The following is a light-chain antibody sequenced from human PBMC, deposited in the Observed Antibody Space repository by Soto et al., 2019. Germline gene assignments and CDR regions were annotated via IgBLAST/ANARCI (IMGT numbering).Light chain of an antibody. CDR3: QQYNNWPPWT. CDR1: QSVSSN. Sequence: EIVMTQSPSTLSVSPGXXAXLXXXPSQSVSSNLAWYQQKPGQAPRLLIYGASTRATGIPARFSGSGSGTEFTLTISSLQSEDFAVYYCQQYNNWPPWTFGQGTKVDIK. CDR2: GAS. V-gene: IGKV3-15*01. J-gene: IGKJ1*01.